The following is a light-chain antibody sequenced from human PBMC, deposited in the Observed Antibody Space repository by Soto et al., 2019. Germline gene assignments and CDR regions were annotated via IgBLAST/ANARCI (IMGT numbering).Light chain of an antibody. Sequence: DIVMTQSPDSLAVPLGERATINCKSSQSVLYSSNNKNYLAWYQQKPGQPPKLLIYWASTRESGVPDRFSGSGSGTDFTLTISSLQAEDVAVYYCQQYYSTPPTFGGGTKVEIK. V-gene: IGKV4-1*01. CDR3: QQYYSTPPT. J-gene: IGKJ4*01. CDR1: QSVLYSSNNKNY. CDR2: WAS.